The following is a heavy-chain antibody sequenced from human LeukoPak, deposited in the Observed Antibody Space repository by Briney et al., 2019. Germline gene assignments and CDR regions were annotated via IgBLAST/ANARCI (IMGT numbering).Heavy chain of an antibody. Sequence: ASVKVSCKSSGYTFTSYGISWVRQPPGRGLEGMGWIRAYNGNTNYAQKLQGRVTMHTDTPTSTPYIDLRSVSSGHAPVYYCARGAYYDFWSGYSPRQYFQHWGQGTLVTVSS. CDR1: GYTFTSYG. D-gene: IGHD3-3*01. J-gene: IGHJ1*01. CDR2: IRAYNGNT. V-gene: IGHV1-18*01. CDR3: ARGAYYDFWSGYSPRQYFQH.